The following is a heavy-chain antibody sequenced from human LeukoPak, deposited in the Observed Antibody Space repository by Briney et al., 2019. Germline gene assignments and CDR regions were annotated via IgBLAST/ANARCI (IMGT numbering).Heavy chain of an antibody. CDR3: AKDRMGATYVLDS. J-gene: IGHJ4*02. V-gene: IGHV3-53*01. CDR2: IYSGGST. Sequence: GGSLRLSCAASGFTVSSNYMSWVRQAPGKGLEWVSVIYSGGSTYYADSVKGRFTISRDNSKKTLYLQMNRLRAEDTAVFYCAKDRMGATYVLDSWGQGTLVTVSS. CDR1: GFTVSSNY. D-gene: IGHD1-26*01.